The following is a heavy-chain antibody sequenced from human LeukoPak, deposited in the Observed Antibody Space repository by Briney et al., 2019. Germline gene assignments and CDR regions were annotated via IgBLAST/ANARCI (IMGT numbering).Heavy chain of an antibody. D-gene: IGHD2-21*02. J-gene: IGHJ4*02. Sequence: GGSLRLSCAASGFTFSSCVMSWVRQAPGKGLEWVSSISGSGGGTYYADSVKGRFTISRDDSKNTMYLQMNSLRAEDTALFYCAKVRGDYCFDYWGQGTLVTVSS. V-gene: IGHV3-23*01. CDR2: ISGSGGGT. CDR3: AKVRGDYCFDY. CDR1: GFTFSSCV.